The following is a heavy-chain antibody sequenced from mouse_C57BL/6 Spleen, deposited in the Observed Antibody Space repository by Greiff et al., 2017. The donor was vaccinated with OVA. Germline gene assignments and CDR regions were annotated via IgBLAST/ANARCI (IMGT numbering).Heavy chain of an antibody. Sequence: DVQLVESGGGLVKPGGSLKLSCAASGFTFSSYAMSWVRQTPEKRLEWVATISDGGSYTYYPDNVKGRFTISRDNAKNNLYLQMSHLKSEDTAMYYCARGGGYYSNYLYYFDYWGQGTTLTVSS. CDR2: ISDGGSYT. J-gene: IGHJ2*01. CDR1: GFTFSSYA. CDR3: ARGGGYYSNYLYYFDY. D-gene: IGHD2-5*01. V-gene: IGHV5-4*01.